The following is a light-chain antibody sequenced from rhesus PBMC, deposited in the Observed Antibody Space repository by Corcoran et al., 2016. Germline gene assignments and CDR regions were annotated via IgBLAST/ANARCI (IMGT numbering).Light chain of an antibody. J-gene: IGKJ4*01. V-gene: IGKV3-42*01. Sequence: EIVMTQSPATLSLSPGERATLSCRASQSVSSSLAWYQQKPGQAPRLLIYGASSRATGIPDRFSGSGAGTEFTLTNSSLEPEDVAVYYCQQYSNWPLTFGGGTKVEIK. CDR1: QSVSSS. CDR2: GAS. CDR3: QQYSNWPLT.